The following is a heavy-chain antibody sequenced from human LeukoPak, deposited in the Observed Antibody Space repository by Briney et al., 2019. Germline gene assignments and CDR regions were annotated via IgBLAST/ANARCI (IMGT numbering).Heavy chain of an antibody. J-gene: IGHJ4*02. Sequence: TGGSLRLSCAASGFSVTTSYMSWVRQAPGKGLEWASVTYSGGSTSHADSVKGRFTVSRDDSKNMVYLQMNSMRHDDTAVYYCARTYYDYRVGTNYFDYWGQGTLVTVSS. CDR1: GFSVTTSY. D-gene: IGHD3-3*01. CDR3: ARTYYDYRVGTNYFDY. CDR2: TYSGGST. V-gene: IGHV3-66*01.